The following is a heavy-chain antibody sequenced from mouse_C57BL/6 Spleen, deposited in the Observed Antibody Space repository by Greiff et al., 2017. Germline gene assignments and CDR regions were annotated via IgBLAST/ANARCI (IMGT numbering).Heavy chain of an antibody. Sequence: VQLQQSGAELVRPGASVTLSCKASGYTFTDYEMHWVKQTPVHGLEWIGAIDPETGGTAYNQKFKGKAILTADKSSSTAYMELRSLTSEDSAVYYCTRAGGRLRDDAMDYWGQGTSVTVSS. CDR1: GYTFTDYE. CDR2: IDPETGGT. V-gene: IGHV1-15*01. CDR3: TRAGGRLRDDAMDY. J-gene: IGHJ4*01.